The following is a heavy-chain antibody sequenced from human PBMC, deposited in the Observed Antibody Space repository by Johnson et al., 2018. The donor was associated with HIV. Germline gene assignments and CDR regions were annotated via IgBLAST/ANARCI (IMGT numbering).Heavy chain of an antibody. D-gene: IGHD1-26*01. CDR3: AKDLKWELRAFDI. Sequence: VQLVESGGGLVQPGGSLRLSCAASGFNVRNHWMTWVRQAPGKGLDWVAVIKEDGSETYYADSVKGLFTISRDNSKNTLYLQMNSLRAEDTALYYCAKDLKWELRAFDIWGQGTMVTVSS. CDR1: GFNVRNHW. CDR2: IKEDGSET. J-gene: IGHJ3*02. V-gene: IGHV3-7*05.